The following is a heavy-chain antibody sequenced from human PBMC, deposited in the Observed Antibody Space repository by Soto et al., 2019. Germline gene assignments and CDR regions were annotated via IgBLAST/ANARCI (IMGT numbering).Heavy chain of an antibody. J-gene: IGHJ4*02. CDR3: ARDLGGWTDY. D-gene: IGHD6-19*01. CDR2: ISAYSGDT. Sequence: ASVKVSCKASGNTFTSYGISWVRQAPGQGLEWMGWISAYSGDTNYAQKFQDRVTITRDTSASTAYMELSSLRSEDTAVYYCARDLGGWTDYWGQGALVTVSS. CDR1: GNTFTSYG. V-gene: IGHV1-18*01.